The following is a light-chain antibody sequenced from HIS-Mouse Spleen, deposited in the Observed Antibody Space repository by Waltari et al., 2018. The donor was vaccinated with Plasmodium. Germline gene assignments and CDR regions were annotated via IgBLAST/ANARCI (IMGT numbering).Light chain of an antibody. CDR3: GTWDSSLSAGVV. Sequence: QSVLTQPPSVSAAPGKKVTISCYGSSSNIGNNYVSWYQQLPGTAPKLLIYDNNKPPSVIPHLFSRSKSGTSATLGITVLQTGVEADYYCGTWDSSLSAGVVFGGGTKLTVL. CDR2: DNN. J-gene: IGLJ2*01. CDR1: SSNIGNNY. V-gene: IGLV1-51*01.